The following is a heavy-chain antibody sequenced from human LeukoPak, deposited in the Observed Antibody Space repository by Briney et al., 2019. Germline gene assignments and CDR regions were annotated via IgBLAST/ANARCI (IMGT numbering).Heavy chain of an antibody. J-gene: IGHJ4*02. V-gene: IGHV3-74*01. CDR2: IQTDGSNT. CDR1: GFTFSTYW. D-gene: IGHD2-2*01. CDR3: AGETVPRGLGN. Sequence: PGGSLRLSCAASGFTFSTYWMHWVRHAPGKGLEWVSRIQTDGSNTDYADSVKGRFTISRDNAKSTLYLQMNSLRVEDTAVYYCAGETVPRGLGNWGQGTLVTVSS.